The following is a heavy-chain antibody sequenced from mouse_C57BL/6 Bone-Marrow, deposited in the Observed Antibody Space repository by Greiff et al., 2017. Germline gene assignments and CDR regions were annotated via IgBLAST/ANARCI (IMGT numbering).Heavy chain of an antibody. CDR1: GFSLTSHG. CDR3: AKNAYYYGSSPCAY. CDR2: IWRGGST. J-gene: IGHJ3*01. V-gene: IGHV2-5*01. D-gene: IGHD1-1*01. Sequence: VQGVESGPGLVQPSQSLSITCTVSGFSLTSHGVHWVRQSPGKGLEWLGVIWRGGSTDYNAAFMSRLSITKDTSKSQVFFKMNRLQADDTAIYDCAKNAYYYGSSPCAYWGQGTLVTVSA.